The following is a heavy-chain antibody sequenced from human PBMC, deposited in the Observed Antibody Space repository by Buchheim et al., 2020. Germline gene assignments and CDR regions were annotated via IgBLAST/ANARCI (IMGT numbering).Heavy chain of an antibody. D-gene: IGHD6-19*01. V-gene: IGHV3-30*07. CDR3: ARDLYLYGDFTIAVAGMNFDY. J-gene: IGHJ4*02. Sequence: SVKGRFTISRDNSKNTLYLQMNSLRAEDTAVYYCARDLYLYGDFTIAVAGMNFDYWGQGTL.